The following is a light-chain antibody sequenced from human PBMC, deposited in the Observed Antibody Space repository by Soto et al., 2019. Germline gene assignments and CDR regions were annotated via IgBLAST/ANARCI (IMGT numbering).Light chain of an antibody. J-gene: IGKJ1*01. CDR3: QQYGRSPWT. V-gene: IGKV3-20*01. Sequence: EIVLTQSPGTLSLSPGERATLSCRASQSVSSSYLAWYQQKPGQAPRLLIYGASSRATGIPDRFSGSGSGTDFTLTISRLEPEDFAVYYCQQYGRSPWTLGQGTKVEIK. CDR2: GAS. CDR1: QSVSSSY.